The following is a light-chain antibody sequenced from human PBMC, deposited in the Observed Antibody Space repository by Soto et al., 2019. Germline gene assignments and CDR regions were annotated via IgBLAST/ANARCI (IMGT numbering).Light chain of an antibody. CDR3: GTWDSSLSVGV. J-gene: IGLJ2*01. V-gene: IGLV1-51*01. CDR1: TSNIGDNY. CDR2: DNN. Sequence: QSVLTQPPSVSAAPGQMVTISCSGSTSNIGDNYVSWYQQFPGTAPKLLIYDNNKRPSGIPDRFSGSKSGTSATLGITGLQTGDEADYYCGTWDSSLSVGVFCGGTKVTVL.